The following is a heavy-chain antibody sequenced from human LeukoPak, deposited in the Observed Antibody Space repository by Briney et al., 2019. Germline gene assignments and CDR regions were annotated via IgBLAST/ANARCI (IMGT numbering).Heavy chain of an antibody. J-gene: IGHJ3*02. V-gene: IGHV3-30*01. CDR3: ARDADTVVVPAAKGAFDI. D-gene: IGHD2-2*01. CDR2: ISYDGSNK. CDR1: GFTFSSYA. Sequence: GGSLRRSCAASGFTFSSYAMHWVRQAPGKGLEWVAVISYDGSNKYYADSVKGRFTSSRDNSKNTLYLQMNSLRAEDTAVYYCARDADTVVVPAAKGAFDIWGQGTMVTVSS.